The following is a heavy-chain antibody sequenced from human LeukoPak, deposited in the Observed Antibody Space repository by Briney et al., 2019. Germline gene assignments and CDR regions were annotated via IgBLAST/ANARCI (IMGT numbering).Heavy chain of an antibody. CDR3: RAGYYYYYIHV. J-gene: IGHJ6*03. CDR2: TNTHGTST. V-gene: IGHV3-74*01. CDR1: GFTFNNYW. Sequence: GGSLRVSCAASGFTFNNYWMHWVRQAPGKGLVWVARTNTHGTSTNYADSVKGRFIISRDKANNTLYLQINRPRDEETGVYYTRAGYYYYYIHVGAKGTTLTVSS.